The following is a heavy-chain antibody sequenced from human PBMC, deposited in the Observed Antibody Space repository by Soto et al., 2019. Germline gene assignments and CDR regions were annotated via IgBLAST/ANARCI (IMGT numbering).Heavy chain of an antibody. Sequence: PSETLSLTCTVSNGSISPNYWSWIRQPPGKGLEWIGYIYFAGTTTYNPSLKSRVTISLDASKNRFSLRLTSVTAADTAVYYCARLGGSYAVPHFDYWGQGTWSPSPQ. V-gene: IGHV4-59*08. D-gene: IGHD1-26*01. CDR3: ARLGGSYAVPHFDY. J-gene: IGHJ4*02. CDR2: IYFAGTT. CDR1: NGSISPNY.